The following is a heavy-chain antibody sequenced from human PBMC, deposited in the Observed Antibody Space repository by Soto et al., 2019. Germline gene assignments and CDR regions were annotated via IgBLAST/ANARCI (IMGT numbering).Heavy chain of an antibody. CDR1: GFTFSSYS. V-gene: IGHV3-21*04. CDR3: ARPRSGGFRLEYYGMDV. Sequence: GGSLRLSCATSGFTFSSYSMNWVRQAPGMGLEWVSSISSSSRYIYYADSVRGRFTISRDNAKNSLYLQWSSLKASDTAMYYCARPRSGGFRLEYYGMDVWGQGTTVTVSS. J-gene: IGHJ6*02. D-gene: IGHD3-10*01. CDR2: ISSSSRYI.